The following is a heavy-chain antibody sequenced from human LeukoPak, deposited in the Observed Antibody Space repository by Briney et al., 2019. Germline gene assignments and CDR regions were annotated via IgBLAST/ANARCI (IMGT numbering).Heavy chain of an antibody. CDR1: GGSISSGGYS. CDR2: IYHSGST. D-gene: IGHD2-2*01. CDR3: ARGYCSSTSCYDFDY. Sequence: PSQTLSLTCAVSGGSISSGGYSWSWIRQPPGKGLEWIGYIYHSGSTYYNPSLKSRVTISVDRSKNQFSLKLSSVTAADTAVYYCARGYCSSTSCYDFDYWGQGTLVTVSS. J-gene: IGHJ4*02. V-gene: IGHV4-30-2*01.